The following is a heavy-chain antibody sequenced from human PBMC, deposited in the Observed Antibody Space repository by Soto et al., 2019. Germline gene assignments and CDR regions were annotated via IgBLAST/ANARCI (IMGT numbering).Heavy chain of an antibody. Sequence: GGSLRLSCAASGFTFDDYAMHWVRQAPGKGLEWVSGISWNSGSIGYADSVKGRFTISRDNAKNSLYLQMNSLRAEDTALYYCAKGYYYGSGSLWGYFQHWGQGTLVTVSS. D-gene: IGHD3-10*01. CDR1: GFTFDDYA. CDR3: AKGYYYGSGSLWGYFQH. V-gene: IGHV3-9*01. CDR2: ISWNSGSI. J-gene: IGHJ1*01.